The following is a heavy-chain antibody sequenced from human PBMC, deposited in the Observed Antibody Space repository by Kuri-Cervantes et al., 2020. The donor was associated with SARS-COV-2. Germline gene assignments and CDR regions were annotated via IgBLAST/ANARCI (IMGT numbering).Heavy chain of an antibody. CDR1: GFTFSNAW. J-gene: IGHJ4*02. CDR3: TTAGLVGNMYYFDC. Sequence: GGSLRLSCAASGFTFSNAWMSWVRQAPGKGLEWVGRIKSKTDGGTTDYAALVKGRFTISRDDSKNTLYLQMNSLKTEDTAVYYCTTAGLVGNMYYFDCWGQGTLVTVSS. V-gene: IGHV3-15*01. D-gene: IGHD2-15*01. CDR2: IKSKTDGGTT.